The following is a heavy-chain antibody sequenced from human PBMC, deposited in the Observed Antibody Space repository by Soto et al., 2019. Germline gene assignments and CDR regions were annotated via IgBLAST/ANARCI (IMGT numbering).Heavy chain of an antibody. CDR2: IWYDGSNK. Sequence: GGSLRLSCAASGFTFSSYGMHWVRQAPGKGLEWVAVIWYDGSNKYYADSVKGRFTISRDNSKNTLYLQMNSLRAEDTAVYYCATCPGPDQNWFDPCGQGTLVTVSS. CDR3: ATCPGPDQNWFDP. J-gene: IGHJ5*02. V-gene: IGHV3-33*01. CDR1: GFTFSSYG.